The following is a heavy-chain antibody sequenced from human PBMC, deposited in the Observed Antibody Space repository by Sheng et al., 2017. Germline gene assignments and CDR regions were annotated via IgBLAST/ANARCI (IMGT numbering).Heavy chain of an antibody. J-gene: IGHJ4*02. D-gene: IGHD2-21*01. CDR2: VTYRGGRT. V-gene: IGHV3-23*04. Sequence: EVQLVESGGGLVQPGGSLRLSCAGSGLTLSTYSMSWVRQAPGKGLEWVSGVTYRGGRTYYADSVKGRFTISRDSSKNTLYLQMNSLRAEDTAVYYCAKDIVANSPYYNTFDYWGQGTLVTVSS. CDR1: GLTLSTYS. CDR3: AKDIVANSPYYNTFDY.